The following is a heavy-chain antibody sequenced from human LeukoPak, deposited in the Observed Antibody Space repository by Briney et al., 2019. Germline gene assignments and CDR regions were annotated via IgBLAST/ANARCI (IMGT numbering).Heavy chain of an antibody. CDR2: IKQDGSEK. D-gene: IGHD3-10*01. V-gene: IGHV3-7*01. CDR3: ARDGNIIRGAPSDY. Sequence: PGGSLRLSCAASGFTFSSYWMGWVRQAPGKGLEWVANIKQDGSEKYYVDSVKGRFTISRDNAKNSLYLQMNSLRAEDTAVYYCARDGNIIRGAPSDYWGQGTLVTVSS. J-gene: IGHJ4*02. CDR1: GFTFSSYW.